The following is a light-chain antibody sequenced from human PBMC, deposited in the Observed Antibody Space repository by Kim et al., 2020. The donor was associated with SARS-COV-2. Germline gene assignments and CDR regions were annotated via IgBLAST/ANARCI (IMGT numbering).Light chain of an antibody. J-gene: IGKJ4*01. CDR2: AAS. CDR1: QGISSY. V-gene: IGKV1-8*01. CDR3: QQYYSYPPLT. Sequence: ASTRVRVTITCRASQGISSYLAWYQQKPGEAPKLLIYAASTLQSGVPSRFSGSGSETDFTLTISCLQSEDFATYYCQQYYSYPPLTFGGGTKLEI.